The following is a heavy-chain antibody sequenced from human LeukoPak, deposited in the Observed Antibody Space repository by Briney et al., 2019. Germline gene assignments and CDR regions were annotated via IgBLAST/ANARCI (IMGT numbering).Heavy chain of an antibody. V-gene: IGHV4-59*01. CDR3: ARYGSGSSYLGFDY. J-gene: IGHJ4*02. CDR2: IYHSGST. D-gene: IGHD3-10*01. Sequence: PSETLSLTCTVSGGSISSYYWSWIRQPPGKGLEWIGYIYHSGSTYYNPSLKSRVTMSVERSKNQISLKLRSVTAADTAVYYCARYGSGSSYLGFDYWGQGNLVTVSS. CDR1: GGSISSYY.